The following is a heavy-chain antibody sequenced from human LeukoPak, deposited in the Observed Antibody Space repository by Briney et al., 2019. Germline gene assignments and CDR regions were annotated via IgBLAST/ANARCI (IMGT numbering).Heavy chain of an antibody. J-gene: IGHJ4*02. CDR1: GFSFSAYW. Sequence: PGGSLRLSCAASGFSFSAYWMEWVRQAPGEGLVWVSRINTDGSNTFYADSVKGRFTISRDNSKNTLYLQMNSLRAEDTAVYYCAKPQEEYSYGRDYFDYWGQGTLVTVSS. D-gene: IGHD5-18*01. V-gene: IGHV3-74*01. CDR3: AKPQEEYSYGRDYFDY. CDR2: INTDGSNT.